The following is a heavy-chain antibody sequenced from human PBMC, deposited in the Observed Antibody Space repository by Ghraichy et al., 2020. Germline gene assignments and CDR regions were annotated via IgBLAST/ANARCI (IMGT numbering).Heavy chain of an antibody. CDR3: ARDGSSSSSRPRYYYYYYYMDV. V-gene: IGHV1-18*01. D-gene: IGHD6-6*01. Sequence: ASVKVSCKASGYTFTSYGISWVRQAPGQGLEWMGWISTYNGNTNYAQKLQGRVTMTTDTSTSTAYMELRSLRSDDTAVYYCARDGSSSSSRPRYYYYYYYMDVWGKGTTVTVSS. CDR1: GYTFTSYG. CDR2: ISTYNGNT. J-gene: IGHJ6*03.